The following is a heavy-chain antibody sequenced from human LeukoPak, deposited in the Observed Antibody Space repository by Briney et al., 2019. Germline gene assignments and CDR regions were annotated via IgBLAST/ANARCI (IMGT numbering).Heavy chain of an antibody. CDR3: ARDYYGSGSYDY. Sequence: GRSLRLSCAASGFTFSSYAMHWVRQAPGKGLEWVAVISYDGSNKYYADSVKGRFTISRGNSKNTLYLQMNSLRAEDTAVYYCARDYYGSGSYDYWGQGTLVTVSS. J-gene: IGHJ4*02. CDR1: GFTFSSYA. V-gene: IGHV3-30-3*01. D-gene: IGHD3-10*01. CDR2: ISYDGSNK.